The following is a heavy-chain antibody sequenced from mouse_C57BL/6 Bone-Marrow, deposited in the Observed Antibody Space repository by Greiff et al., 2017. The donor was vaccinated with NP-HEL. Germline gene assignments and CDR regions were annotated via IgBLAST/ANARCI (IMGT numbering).Heavy chain of an antibody. CDR1: GFTFSDYG. CDR3: ARYYGSSNAMDY. J-gene: IGHJ4*01. V-gene: IGHV5-15*04. D-gene: IGHD1-1*01. Sequence: GQGVESGGGLVQPGGSLKLSCAASGFTFSDYGMAWVRQAPRKGPEWVAFISNLAYSIYYADTVTGRFTISRENAKNTLYLEMSSLRSEDTAMYYCARYYGSSNAMDYWGQGTSVTVSS. CDR2: ISNLAYSI.